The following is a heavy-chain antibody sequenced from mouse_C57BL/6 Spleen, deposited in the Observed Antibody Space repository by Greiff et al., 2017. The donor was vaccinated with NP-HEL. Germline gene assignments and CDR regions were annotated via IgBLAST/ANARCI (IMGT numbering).Heavy chain of an antibody. Sequence: EVQLQQSGPELVKPGASVKISCKASGYTFTDYYMNWVKQSHGKSLEWIGEINPNNGGTSYNQKFKGKATLTVDKSSSTAYMELRSLTSEDSAVYYCARRQLRPGAMDYWGQGTSDTVSS. CDR1: GYTFTDYY. CDR3: ARRQLRPGAMDY. CDR2: INPNNGGT. D-gene: IGHD3-2*02. V-gene: IGHV1-26*01. J-gene: IGHJ4*01.